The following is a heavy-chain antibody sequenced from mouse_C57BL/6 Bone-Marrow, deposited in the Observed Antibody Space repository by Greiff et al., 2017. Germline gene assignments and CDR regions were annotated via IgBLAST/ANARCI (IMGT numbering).Heavy chain of an antibody. Sequence: EVQLQQSVAELVRPGASVKLSCTASGFNIKNTYMHWVKQRPEQGLEWIGRIDPANGNTKYATKFQGKATITADTSSNTAYLQLSSLTSEDTAIYYCASPNYYGSSQFAYWGQGTLVTVSA. CDR3: ASPNYYGSSQFAY. D-gene: IGHD1-1*01. CDR2: IDPANGNT. CDR1: GFNIKNTY. V-gene: IGHV14-3*01. J-gene: IGHJ3*01.